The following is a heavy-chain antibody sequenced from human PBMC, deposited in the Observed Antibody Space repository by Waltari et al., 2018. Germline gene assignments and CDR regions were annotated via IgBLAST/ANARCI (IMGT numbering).Heavy chain of an antibody. CDR3: AIQISGVVF. Sequence: EVQLVESGGGLVQPGGSLRLSCAASGFTCSAYRMPWVRQAQGKGLVWVSLINADGRATLYADSVKGRFTMSRDNAKDTLYLQMNSLRGEDTAVYYCAIQISGVVFWGQGTLVTVSS. CDR2: INADGRAT. J-gene: IGHJ4*02. CDR1: GFTCSAYR. D-gene: IGHD3-3*01. V-gene: IGHV3-74*01.